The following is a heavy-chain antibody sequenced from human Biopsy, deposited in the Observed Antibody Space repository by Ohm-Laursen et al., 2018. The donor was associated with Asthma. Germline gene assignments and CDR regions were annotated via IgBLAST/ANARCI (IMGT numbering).Heavy chain of an antibody. D-gene: IGHD1-20*01. Sequence: SSLRLSCAAFGFTFSDYDMHWVRQAPGKGLEWVAVISYDGTNKDYADSVKGRFTFSRDNSQNTLSLEMNSLRVEDTAVYYCARDLRSDNWNPWGMDVWGLGTTVTVAS. CDR3: ARDLRSDNWNPWGMDV. CDR1: GFTFSDYD. V-gene: IGHV3-30-3*01. J-gene: IGHJ6*02. CDR2: ISYDGTNK.